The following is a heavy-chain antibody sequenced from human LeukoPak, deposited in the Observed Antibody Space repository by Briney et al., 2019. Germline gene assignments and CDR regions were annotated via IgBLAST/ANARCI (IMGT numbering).Heavy chain of an antibody. CDR2: IYYSGST. Sequence: SETLSLTCTVSGGSISSYYWSWIRQPPGKGLEWIGYIYYSGSTNYSPSLKSRVTISVDTSKNQFSLKLSSVTAADTAVYYCARDYCSSTSCRHGAFDIWGQGTMVTVSS. CDR1: GGSISSYY. CDR3: ARDYCSSTSCRHGAFDI. V-gene: IGHV4-59*12. D-gene: IGHD2-2*01. J-gene: IGHJ3*02.